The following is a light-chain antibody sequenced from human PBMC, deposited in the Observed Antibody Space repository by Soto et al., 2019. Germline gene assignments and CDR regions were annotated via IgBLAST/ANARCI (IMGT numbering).Light chain of an antibody. CDR3: SSYTSSSTPYV. J-gene: IGLJ1*01. V-gene: IGLV2-14*01. Sequence: QSVLTQPASVSGSPGQSITISCTGTSSDAGGYNYVSWYQQHPGKAPKLMIYEVSNRPSGVSNRFSGSKSGNTASLTISGLQAEDEAYYYCSSYTSSSTPYVFGTGTKVTVL. CDR1: SSDAGGYNY. CDR2: EVS.